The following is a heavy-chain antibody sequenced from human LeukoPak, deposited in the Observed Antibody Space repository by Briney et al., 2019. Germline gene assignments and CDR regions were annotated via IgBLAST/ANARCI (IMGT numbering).Heavy chain of an antibody. CDR3: ALLWFGEFFAFDI. V-gene: IGHV4-34*01. J-gene: IGHJ3*02. CDR1: GGSFSGYY. CDR2: INHSGST. Sequence: SETLSLTCAVYGGSFSGYYWSWIRQPPGKGLEWNGEINHSGSTNYNPSLKSRVTISVDTSKNQFSLKLSSVTAADTAVYYCALLWFGEFFAFDIWGQGTMVTVSS. D-gene: IGHD3-10*01.